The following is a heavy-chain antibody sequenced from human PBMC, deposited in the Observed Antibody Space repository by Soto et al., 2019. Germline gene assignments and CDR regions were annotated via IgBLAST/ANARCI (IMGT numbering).Heavy chain of an antibody. V-gene: IGHV4-30-4*01. Sequence: SETLSVTCTVSGGSISSGDYYWSWIRQPPGKGLEWIGYIYYSGSTYYNPSLKSRVTISVDTSKNQFSLKLSSVTAADTAVYYCASTPTYYDFWSGYPDAFDIWGQGTMVTVSS. CDR2: IYYSGST. J-gene: IGHJ3*02. D-gene: IGHD3-3*01. CDR3: ASTPTYYDFWSGYPDAFDI. CDR1: GGSISSGDYY.